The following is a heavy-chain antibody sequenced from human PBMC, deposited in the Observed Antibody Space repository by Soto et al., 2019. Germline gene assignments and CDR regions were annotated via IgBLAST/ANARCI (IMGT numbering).Heavy chain of an antibody. D-gene: IGHD4-17*01. J-gene: IGHJ6*02. Sequence: GASVKVSCKASGYTFTSYYMHWVRQAPGQGLEWMGIINPSGGSTSYAQKFQGGVTMTRDTSTSTVYMELSSLRSEDTAVYYCARDSPSDYGGNSVPGDYGMDVWGQGTTVTVSS. CDR3: ARDSPSDYGGNSVPGDYGMDV. CDR1: GYTFTSYY. V-gene: IGHV1-46*01. CDR2: INPSGGST.